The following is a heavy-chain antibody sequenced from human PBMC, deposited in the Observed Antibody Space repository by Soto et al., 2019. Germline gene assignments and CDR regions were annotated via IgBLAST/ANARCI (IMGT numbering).Heavy chain of an antibody. D-gene: IGHD3-22*01. CDR1: GDTCTSYY. Sequence: ASVKVSCKASGDTCTSYYMHWVRQAPGQGLEWMGIINPSGGSTSYAQKFQGRVTMTRDTSTSTVYMELSRLRSEDTAVYYCESLTDYYDICGYYDYWGKGILVTVSS. CDR2: INPSGGST. J-gene: IGHJ4*02. CDR3: ESLTDYYDICGYYDY. V-gene: IGHV1-46*01.